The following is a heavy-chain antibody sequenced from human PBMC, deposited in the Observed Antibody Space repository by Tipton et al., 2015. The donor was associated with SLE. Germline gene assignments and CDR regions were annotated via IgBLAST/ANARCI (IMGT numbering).Heavy chain of an antibody. CDR3: ATAPYYYGSGGQYFDY. CDR2: IYYSGST. V-gene: IGHV4-59*01. D-gene: IGHD3-10*01. CDR1: GGSISSYY. J-gene: IGHJ4*02. Sequence: TLSLTCTVSGGSISSYYWSWIRQPPGKGLDWIGYIYYSGSTNYNPSLKSRVTISVDTSKNQFSLKLSSVTAADTAVYYCATAPYYYGSGGQYFDYWGQGTLVTVSS.